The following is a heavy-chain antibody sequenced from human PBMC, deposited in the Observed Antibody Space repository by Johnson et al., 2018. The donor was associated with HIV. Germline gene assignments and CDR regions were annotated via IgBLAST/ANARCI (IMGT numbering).Heavy chain of an antibody. Sequence: VQLVESGGGVIRPGGSLRLSSAASGFTFDGYGMSWVRQAPGKGLEWVSGINWNGGSTGYADSVKGRFTISRDNAKNSLYLQMNSLRVEDTALYYCARPVSIGWELEDDAFDIWGQGTMVTVSS. CDR1: GFTFDGYG. J-gene: IGHJ3*02. V-gene: IGHV3-20*03. D-gene: IGHD3-10*01. CDR3: ARPVSIGWELEDDAFDI. CDR2: INWNGGST.